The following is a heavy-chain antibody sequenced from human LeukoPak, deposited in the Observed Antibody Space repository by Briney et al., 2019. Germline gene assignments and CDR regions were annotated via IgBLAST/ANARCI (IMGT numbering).Heavy chain of an antibody. CDR3: ARMNYVSSGWGAPFDD. D-gene: IGHD1-7*01. Sequence: GGSLRLSCEASGFTIIHDWMNWVRQTPGKGLEWLANVRQDGREENYLDSVKGRLTISRDNAKNSVYLQLNSLRAEDTAVYYCARMNYVSSGWGAPFDDWGQGTLVTVSS. J-gene: IGHJ4*02. CDR1: GFTIIHDW. CDR2: VRQDGREE. V-gene: IGHV3-7*01.